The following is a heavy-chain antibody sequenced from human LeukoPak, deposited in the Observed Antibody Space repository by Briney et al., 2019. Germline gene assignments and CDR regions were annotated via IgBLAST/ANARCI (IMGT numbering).Heavy chain of an antibody. V-gene: IGHV1-69*04. J-gene: IGHJ4*02. CDR2: IIPILGIA. D-gene: IGHD2-15*01. Sequence: VASVKVSCRASGGTFSSYAIGWVRQAPGQGLEWMGRIIPILGIANYAQKFQGRVTITADKSTSTAYMELSSLRSEDTAVYYCARMDYCSGGSCLEDYWGQGTLVTVSS. CDR3: ARMDYCSGGSCLEDY. CDR1: GGTFSSYA.